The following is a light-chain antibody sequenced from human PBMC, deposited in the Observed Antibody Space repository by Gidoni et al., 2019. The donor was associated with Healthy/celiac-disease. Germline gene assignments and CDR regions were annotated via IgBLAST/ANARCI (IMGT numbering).Light chain of an antibody. V-gene: IGLV3-19*01. CDR1: SLRSYY. Sequence: SSELTQDPAVSVALGQTVRITCQGDSLRSYYASWYQQKPGQAPVLVICGKNNRPSGIPDRFSGSSSGNTASLTITGAQAEDEADYYCNSRDSSGNHRWVFGGGTKLTVL. CDR3: NSRDSSGNHRWV. J-gene: IGLJ3*02. CDR2: GKN.